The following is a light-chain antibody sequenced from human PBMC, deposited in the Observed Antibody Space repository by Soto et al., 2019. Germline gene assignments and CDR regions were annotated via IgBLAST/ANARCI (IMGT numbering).Light chain of an antibody. V-gene: IGKV3-11*01. CDR2: DAS. CDR3: QQRINWPPT. J-gene: IGKJ1*01. CDR1: QSVSSH. Sequence: EIVLTQSPATLSLSPGERATLSCRASQSVSSHLAWYQQKPGQAPRLLIYDASNRATGIPARFSGSGSGTDFSLTISSLEPGDFAVYYCQQRINWPPTFGQGTKVEIK.